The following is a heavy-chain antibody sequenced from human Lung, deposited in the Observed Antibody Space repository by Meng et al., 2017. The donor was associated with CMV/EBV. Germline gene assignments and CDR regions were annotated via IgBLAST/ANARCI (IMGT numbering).Heavy chain of an antibody. Sequence: SCAASGFTFSSYSMNWVRQAPGKGLEWVSSISTSSTYIYYSDSVRGRFTISRDNAKNSVYLQMTSLSAEDTAVYYCARERGSGWYCSTTTCSKGYYYYYGMDVWGRGNXVTVSS. D-gene: IGHD2-2*01. CDR1: GFTFSSYS. CDR2: ISTSSTYI. CDR3: ARERGSGWYCSTTTCSKGYYYYYGMDV. J-gene: IGHJ6*02. V-gene: IGHV3-21*01.